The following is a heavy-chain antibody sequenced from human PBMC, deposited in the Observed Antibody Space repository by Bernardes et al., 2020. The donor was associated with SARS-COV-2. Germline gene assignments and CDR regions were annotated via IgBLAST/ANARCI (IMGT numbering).Heavy chain of an antibody. D-gene: IGHD2-2*01. V-gene: IGHV4-34*01. CDR2: INHRGSP. CDR3: ARGCSDTTCYPYYYGMDV. J-gene: IGHJ6*02. CDR1: GRSFSGYS. Sequence: SETLSLTRAVYGRSFSGYSWSWIRQSPGKGLEWIGEINHRGSPSYSPSLKSRVTISVDTSKNQLSLRLSSVTAADTAVYYCARGCSDTTCYPYYYGMDVWGQGTTVTVSS.